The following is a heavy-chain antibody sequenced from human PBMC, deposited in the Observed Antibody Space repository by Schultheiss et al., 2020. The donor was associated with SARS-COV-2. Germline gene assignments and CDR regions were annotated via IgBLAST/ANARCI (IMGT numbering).Heavy chain of an antibody. D-gene: IGHD3-16*02. V-gene: IGHV3-33*06. Sequence: GGSLRLSCAASGFVFSSYGMHWVRQAPGKGLEWVAVIWHDGSNKYYADSVKGRFTISRDNSKNTLYLQMNSLRAEDTAVYYCAKGESLGELSISLDYWGQGTLVTVSS. CDR3: AKGESLGELSISLDY. J-gene: IGHJ4*02. CDR1: GFVFSSYG. CDR2: IWHDGSNK.